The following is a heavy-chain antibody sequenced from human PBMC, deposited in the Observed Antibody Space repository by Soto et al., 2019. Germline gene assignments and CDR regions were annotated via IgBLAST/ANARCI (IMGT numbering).Heavy chain of an antibody. D-gene: IGHD4-4*01. V-gene: IGHV4-59*01. CDR1: GGSISTYS. J-gene: IGHJ6*02. CDR3: AREGDSNHPGLDV. Sequence: PSETLSLTCTVSGGSISTYSWNWIRQPPGKGPEWIGYIYYSGSTNYNPPLKSRVSISVDTSKNQFSLILSAVTAADTAVYYCAREGDSNHPGLDVWGQGTTVTVSS. CDR2: IYYSGST.